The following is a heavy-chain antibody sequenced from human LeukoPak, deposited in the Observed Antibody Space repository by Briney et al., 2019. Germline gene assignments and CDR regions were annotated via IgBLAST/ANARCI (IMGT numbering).Heavy chain of an antibody. Sequence: PGGSLRLSCAASGFTVNSNCMTWVRQAPGKGLEWVSVIYSGGNTYYADSVKGRFTISRGNSKNTVYLQMNSLRAEDTAVYYCATFQYAGNAGGSVGYWGQGTLVTVSS. CDR3: ATFQYAGNAGGSVGY. CDR2: IYSGGNT. V-gene: IGHV3-53*01. J-gene: IGHJ4*02. D-gene: IGHD4-23*01. CDR1: GFTVNSNC.